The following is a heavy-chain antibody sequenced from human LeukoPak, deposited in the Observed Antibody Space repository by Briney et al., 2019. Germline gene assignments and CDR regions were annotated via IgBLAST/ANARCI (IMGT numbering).Heavy chain of an antibody. V-gene: IGHV1-3*01. CDR3: ARDTGGNSGSYYGY. CDR2: INAGNGNT. CDR1: GHTFTSYA. D-gene: IGHD1-26*01. J-gene: IGHJ4*02. Sequence: ASVKVSCKASGHTFTSYAMHWVRQAPGQRLEWMGWINAGNGNTKYSQKFQGRVTITRETSASTAYMELSSLRSEDTAVYYCARDTGGNSGSYYGYWGQGTLVTVSS.